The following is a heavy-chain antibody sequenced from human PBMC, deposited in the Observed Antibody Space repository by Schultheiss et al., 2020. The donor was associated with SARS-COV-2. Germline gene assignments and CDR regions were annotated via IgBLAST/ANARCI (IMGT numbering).Heavy chain of an antibody. CDR2: IYTNGST. Sequence: SETLSLTCTVSGGSISSYYWSWIRQPPGKGLEWIGCIYTNGSTYYNPSLKSRVTISVDTSKNQFSLKLSSVTAADTAVYYCARAPGTVTTGIDAFDIWGQGTTVTVSS. D-gene: IGHD4-17*01. CDR1: GGSISSYY. J-gene: IGHJ3*02. CDR3: ARAPGTVTTGIDAFDI. V-gene: IGHV4-59*01.